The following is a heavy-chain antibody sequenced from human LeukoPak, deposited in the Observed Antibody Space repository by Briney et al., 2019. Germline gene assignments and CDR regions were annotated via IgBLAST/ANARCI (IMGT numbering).Heavy chain of an antibody. CDR3: AKSVQWLVTEYFQH. CDR1: GFTFSSYA. Sequence: GGSLRLSCAASGFTFSSYAMSWVRQAPGKGLEWVSSISGSGGSTYYADSVKGRFTISRDNSKNTLYLQMNSLRAEDTAVYYCAKSVQWLVTEYFQHWGQGTLVTVSS. D-gene: IGHD6-19*01. J-gene: IGHJ1*01. V-gene: IGHV3-23*01. CDR2: ISGSGGST.